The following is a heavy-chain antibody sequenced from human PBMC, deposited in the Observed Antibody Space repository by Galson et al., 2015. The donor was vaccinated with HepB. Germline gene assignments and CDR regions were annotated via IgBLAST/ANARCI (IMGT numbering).Heavy chain of an antibody. V-gene: IGHV3-11*04. CDR3: ARSPSSSWGDGFDI. D-gene: IGHD6-13*01. Sequence: SLRLSCAAAGFDFNDRYMSWIRQAPGKGLEWVSYISSNGKGIYYADSVKGRFTISRDNSKNMLFLEMNSLRDEDTATYYCARSPSSSWGDGFDIWGQGTMVTVSS. CDR1: GFDFNDRY. J-gene: IGHJ3*02. CDR2: ISSNGKGI.